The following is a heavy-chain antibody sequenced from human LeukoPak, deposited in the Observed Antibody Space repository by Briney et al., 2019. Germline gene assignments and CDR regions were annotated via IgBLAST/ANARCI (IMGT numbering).Heavy chain of an antibody. CDR3: ARVGKEGLAYYYYGMDV. V-gene: IGHV4-59*01. CDR1: GGSISSYY. Sequence: SETLSLTCTVSGGSISSYYWSWIRQPPGKGLEWIGYIYYSGSTNYNPSLKSRVTISVDTSKNQFSLELSSVTAADTAVYYCARVGKEGLAYYYYGMDVWGQGTTVTVSS. D-gene: IGHD3/OR15-3a*01. J-gene: IGHJ6*02. CDR2: IYYSGST.